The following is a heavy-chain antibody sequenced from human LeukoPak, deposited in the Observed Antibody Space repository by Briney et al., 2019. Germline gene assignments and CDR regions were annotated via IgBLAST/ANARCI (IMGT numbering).Heavy chain of an antibody. D-gene: IGHD1-26*01. J-gene: IGHJ3*02. CDR1: GGTFSSYA. CDR3: ASGGATSGDAFDI. Sequence: SVKVSCKASGGTFSSYAISWVRQAPGQGLEWMGRIIPILGIANYAQKFQGRVTITADKSTSTAYMELSSLRSEDTAVYYCASGGATSGDAFDIWGQGTMVTVSS. CDR2: IIPILGIA. V-gene: IGHV1-69*04.